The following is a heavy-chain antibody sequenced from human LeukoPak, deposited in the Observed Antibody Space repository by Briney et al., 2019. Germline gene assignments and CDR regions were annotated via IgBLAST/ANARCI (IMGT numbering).Heavy chain of an antibody. Sequence: GGSLRLSCAASGFTFSSYCMSWVRQAPGKGLEWVANIKQDGSEKYYVDSVKGRFTISRDNAKNSLYLQMNSLRAEDTAVYYCARDSGYDPDYFDYWGQGTLVTVSS. D-gene: IGHD5-12*01. CDR1: GFTFSSYC. CDR3: ARDSGYDPDYFDY. CDR2: IKQDGSEK. V-gene: IGHV3-7*01. J-gene: IGHJ4*02.